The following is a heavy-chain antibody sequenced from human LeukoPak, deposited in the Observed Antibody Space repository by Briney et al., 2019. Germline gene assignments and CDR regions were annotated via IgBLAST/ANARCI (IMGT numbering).Heavy chain of an antibody. CDR1: GYSISCGYY. CDR3: ARVEWGSSDYYYYYMDV. D-gene: IGHD6-6*01. J-gene: IGHJ6*03. Sequence: PSETLSLTCTVSGYSISCGYYWGWTRQPPGKGLEWIGSIYHSGSTYYNPSLKSRVTISVDTSKNQFSLKLSSVTAADTAVYYCARVEWGSSDYYYYYMDVWGKGTTVTVSS. V-gene: IGHV4-38-2*02. CDR2: IYHSGST.